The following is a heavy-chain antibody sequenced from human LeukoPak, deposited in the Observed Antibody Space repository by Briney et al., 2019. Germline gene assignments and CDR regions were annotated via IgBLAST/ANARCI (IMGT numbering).Heavy chain of an antibody. Sequence: PGGSLRLSCAASGFTFSSYSMNWVRQAPGKGLEWVSSISSSSSYIYYADSVKGRFTISRDNAKNSLYLQMNSLRAEDTAVYYCARDKFDYYGSGSYYNERLDYYYGMDVWGQGTTVTVSS. CDR1: GFTFSSYS. J-gene: IGHJ6*02. V-gene: IGHV3-21*01. D-gene: IGHD3-10*01. CDR2: ISSSSSYI. CDR3: ARDKFDYYGSGSYYNERLDYYYGMDV.